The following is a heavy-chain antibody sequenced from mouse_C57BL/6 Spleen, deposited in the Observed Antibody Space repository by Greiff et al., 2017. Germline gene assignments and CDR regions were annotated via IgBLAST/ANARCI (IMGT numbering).Heavy chain of an antibody. CDR2: INPGSGGT. V-gene: IGHV1-54*01. J-gene: IGHJ2*01. Sequence: VQLQQSGAELVRPGTSVKVSCKASGYAFTNYLIEWVKQRPGQGLEWIGVINPGSGGTNYNEKFKGKATLTADNSSSTAYMQLSSLTSADSAVYFCARSGDYWGQGTTLTVSS. CDR1: GYAFTNYL. CDR3: ARSGDY.